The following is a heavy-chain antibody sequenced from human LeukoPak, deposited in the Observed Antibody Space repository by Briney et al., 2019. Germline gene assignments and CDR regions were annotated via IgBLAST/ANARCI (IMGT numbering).Heavy chain of an antibody. V-gene: IGHV1-8*01. CDR1: GYTFTSYD. Sequence: GASVKVSCQASGYTFTSYDINWVRQATGQGLEWMGWMNPNSGNTGYVQKFQGRVTMTRNTSISTAYMELSSLRSEDTAVYYCARGRVDYYDSSGSDYWGQGTLVTVSS. J-gene: IGHJ4*02. CDR3: ARGRVDYYDSSGSDY. CDR2: MNPNSGNT. D-gene: IGHD3-22*01.